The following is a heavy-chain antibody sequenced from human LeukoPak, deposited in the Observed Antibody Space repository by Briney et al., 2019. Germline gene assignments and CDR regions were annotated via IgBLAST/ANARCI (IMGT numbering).Heavy chain of an antibody. Sequence: PSETLSLTCTVSGGSISSYYWSWIRQPPGKGLEWIGYIYYSGSTNYNPSLKSRVTISVDTSKNQFSLKLSSVTAADTAVYYCARARGGSYVLPQYYFDYWGQGTLVTVSS. D-gene: IGHD1-26*01. CDR2: IYYSGST. CDR3: ARARGGSYVLPQYYFDY. V-gene: IGHV4-59*01. CDR1: GGSISSYY. J-gene: IGHJ4*02.